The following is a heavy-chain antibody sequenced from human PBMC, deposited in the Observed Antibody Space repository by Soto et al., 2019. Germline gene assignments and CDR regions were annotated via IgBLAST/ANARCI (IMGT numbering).Heavy chain of an antibody. Sequence: QVQLQESGPGLVKPSETLSLTCTVSGGSISSYYWTWIRQPPGKGLEWIGYIYYSGSTKYNPSLKSRVTISVDTSKNQFSLKLTSVTAADTAVYYCARGRGDLLWFGELRHYGMDVWGQGTTVTVSS. D-gene: IGHD3-10*01. V-gene: IGHV4-59*01. CDR1: GGSISSYY. CDR2: IYYSGST. J-gene: IGHJ6*02. CDR3: ARGRGDLLWFGELRHYGMDV.